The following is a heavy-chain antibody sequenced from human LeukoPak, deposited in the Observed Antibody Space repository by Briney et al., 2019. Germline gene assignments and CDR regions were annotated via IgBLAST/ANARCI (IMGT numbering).Heavy chain of an antibody. J-gene: IGHJ4*02. V-gene: IGHV3-30*18. D-gene: IGHD3-22*01. CDR1: GFTFSSYG. Sequence: SGGSLRLSCAASGFTFSSYGMHWVRQAPGKGLEWVAVISYDGSNKYYADSVKGRFTISRDNSKNTLYLQMNSLRAEDTAVYYCAKDRRPYYYDSSGYYWHYWGQGTLVTVSS. CDR2: ISYDGSNK. CDR3: AKDRRPYYYDSSGYYWHY.